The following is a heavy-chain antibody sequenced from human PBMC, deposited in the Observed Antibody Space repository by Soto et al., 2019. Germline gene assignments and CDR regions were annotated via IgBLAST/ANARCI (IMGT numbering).Heavy chain of an antibody. CDR3: AIDLGYCRSGTCYREWFDP. V-gene: IGHV1-18*01. D-gene: IGHD2-15*01. J-gene: IGHJ5*02. CDR2: VSGDNGHT. Sequence: QVQLVQSGAEVKKPGASVKVSCKASGYTFTTHGISWVRQAPGQGLEWMGWVSGDNGHTNYAQSLQGRVTMATDTATNTAYMALRSLRSADTAVYYCAIDLGYCRSGTCYREWFDPWGQGTLVTVSS. CDR1: GYTFTTHG.